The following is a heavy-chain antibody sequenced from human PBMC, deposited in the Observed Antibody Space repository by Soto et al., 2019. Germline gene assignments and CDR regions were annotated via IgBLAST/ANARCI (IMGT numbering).Heavy chain of an antibody. V-gene: IGHV1-18*01. CDR3: ARDSPYYYDSSGCLDY. CDR2: ISAYNGNT. D-gene: IGHD3-22*01. CDR1: GYTFTSYG. J-gene: IGHJ4*02. Sequence: ASVKVSCKASGYTFTSYGISWVRQAPGQGLEWMGWISAYNGNTNYAQKLQGRVTMTTDTSTSTAYMELRSLRSDDTAVYYCARDSPYYYDSSGCLDYWGQGTLVTVSS.